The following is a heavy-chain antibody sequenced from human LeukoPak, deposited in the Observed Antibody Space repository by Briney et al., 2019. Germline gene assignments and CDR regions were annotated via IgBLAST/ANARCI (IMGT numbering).Heavy chain of an antibody. V-gene: IGHV1-69*04. CDR2: IIPILGIA. Sequence: SVKVSCKASGGTFSSYAISWVRQAPGQGLEWMGRIIPILGIANYAQKFQGRVTITADKSTSTAYMELSSLRSEDTAVYYCARDSSATVKGLLRRAFDIWGQGTMVTVSA. CDR1: GGTFSSYA. J-gene: IGHJ3*02. CDR3: ARDSSATVKGLLRRAFDI. D-gene: IGHD4-17*01.